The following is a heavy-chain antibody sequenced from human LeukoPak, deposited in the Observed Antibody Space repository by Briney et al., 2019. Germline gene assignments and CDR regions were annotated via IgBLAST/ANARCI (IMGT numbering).Heavy chain of an antibody. CDR1: GLTVNSNY. J-gene: IGHJ3*02. CDR3: VSQKWLYAFDI. D-gene: IGHD5-24*01. Sequence: QPGGSLRLSCVASGLTVNSNYMSWVRQAPGNGLEWVSAIYSGGATYYADSVKGRFTVSRDDSKNTLYLQMYRLRAEDTAMYYCVSQKWLYAFDIWGQGTMVTVSS. CDR2: IYSGGAT. V-gene: IGHV3-53*01.